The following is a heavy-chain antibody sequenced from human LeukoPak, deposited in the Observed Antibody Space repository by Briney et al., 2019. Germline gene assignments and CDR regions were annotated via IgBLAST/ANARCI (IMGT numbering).Heavy chain of an antibody. V-gene: IGHV4-38-2*02. J-gene: IGHJ3*02. CDR2: IYHSGST. CDR1: GYSISSGYY. CDR3: ARGYGDIAFDI. Sequence: SETLSLTCTVSGYSISSGYYRGWIRQPPGKGLEWIGSIYHSGSTYYNPSLKSRVTISVDTSKNQFSLKLSSVTAADTAVYYCARGYGDIAFDIWGQGTMVTVSS. D-gene: IGHD4-17*01.